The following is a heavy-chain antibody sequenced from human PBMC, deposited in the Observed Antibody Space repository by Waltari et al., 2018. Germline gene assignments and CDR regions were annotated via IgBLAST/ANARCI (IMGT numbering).Heavy chain of an antibody. Sequence: QVQLVESGGGVVQPGGSLRLSCAASGFTFSRYGMPWVRPAPGKGLEWVAFIRYDGSNKYYADSVKGRFTISRDNSKNTLYLQMNSLRAEDTAVYYCAKDRCGGDCYYFDYWGQGTLVTVSS. CDR3: AKDRCGGDCYYFDY. J-gene: IGHJ4*02. D-gene: IGHD2-21*02. CDR1: GFTFSRYG. CDR2: IRYDGSNK. V-gene: IGHV3-30*02.